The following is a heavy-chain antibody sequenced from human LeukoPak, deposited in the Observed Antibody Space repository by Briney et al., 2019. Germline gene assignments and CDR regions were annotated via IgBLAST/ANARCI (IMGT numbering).Heavy chain of an antibody. CDR3: AKVIILRELRYFDY. CDR1: RFTFSNYW. V-gene: IGHV3-7*03. CDR2: IKQDGREK. D-gene: IGHD1-26*01. J-gene: IGHJ4*02. Sequence: GGSLRLSCAASRFTFSNYWMNWVRQAPGKGLEWVANIKQDGREKYYVDSVKGRFTISRDNAKNSLYLQMNSLRAEDTAVYYCAKVIILRELRYFDYWGQGTLVTVSS.